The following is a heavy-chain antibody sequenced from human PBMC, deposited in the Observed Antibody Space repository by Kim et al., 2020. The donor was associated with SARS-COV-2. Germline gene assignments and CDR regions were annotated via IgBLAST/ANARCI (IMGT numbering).Heavy chain of an antibody. D-gene: IGHD6-19*01. CDR3: ARGSAGTDAFDI. V-gene: IGHV1-46*01. J-gene: IGHJ3*02. Sequence: SYAQKFQGRVTMTRDTSTSTVYMELSSLRSEDTAVYYCARGSAGTDAFDIWGQGTMVTVSS.